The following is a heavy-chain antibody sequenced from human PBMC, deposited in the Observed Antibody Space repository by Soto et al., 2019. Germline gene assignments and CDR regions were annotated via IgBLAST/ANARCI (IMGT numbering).Heavy chain of an antibody. CDR3: AREYTSGWHRWFDP. CDR2: IYDSGST. V-gene: IGHV4-59*01. J-gene: IGHJ5*02. D-gene: IGHD6-19*01. Sequence: QVQLQESGPGLVKPSETLSLTCTVSGGSISNYYWSWIRQPPGKGLEWIGYIYDSGSTNYNPSLKSRVTISVDTSKNQFSLKLSSVTAADTAVYYCAREYTSGWHRWFDPWGQGTLVTVSP. CDR1: GGSISNYY.